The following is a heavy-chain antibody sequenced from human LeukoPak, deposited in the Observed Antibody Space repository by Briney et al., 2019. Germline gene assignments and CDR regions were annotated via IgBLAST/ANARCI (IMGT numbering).Heavy chain of an antibody. CDR2: IYSGGSS. CDR3: ARGLGYCTSTTCLLPFDY. J-gene: IGHJ4*02. CDR1: GFTVSTYY. Sequence: GGSLRLSCAASGFTVSTYYMTWVRQAPGKGLECVSVIYSGGSSYYADSVKGRFTVSRDNSKNTLYLQMNSLRAEDTAMYYCARGLGYCTSTTCLLPFDYWGQGTLVTVSS. D-gene: IGHD2-2*01. V-gene: IGHV3-53*01.